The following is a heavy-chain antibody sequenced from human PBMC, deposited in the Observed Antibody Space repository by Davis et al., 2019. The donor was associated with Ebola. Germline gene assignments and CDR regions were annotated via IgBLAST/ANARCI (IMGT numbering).Heavy chain of an antibody. V-gene: IGHV3-7*03. J-gene: IGHJ2*01. CDR2: IRPDGSEE. CDR3: AKDGGNYPYWYFDL. CDR1: GFTFSHYW. Sequence: GESLKISCAAPGFTFSHYWMSWVRQAPGKGLEWVANIRPDGSEEQYVDSLKGRITISRDNAKNSLYLQVNSLRAEDTAVYYCAKDGGNYPYWYFDLWGRGTLVTVSS. D-gene: IGHD1-7*01.